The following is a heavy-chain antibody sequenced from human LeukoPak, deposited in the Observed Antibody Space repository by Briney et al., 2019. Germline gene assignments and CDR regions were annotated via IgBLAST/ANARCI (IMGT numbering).Heavy chain of an antibody. J-gene: IGHJ5*02. CDR3: AKDRLPRGAPGRGEHHNWFYP. CDR1: GFTFSSYA. Sequence: PGGSLRLSCGASGFTFSSYAMSWVRQAPGKGLEWVSAISGSGGSTYYADSVKGRFTISRDNSKNTLYLQMNSLRAEDTAVYYCAKDRLPRGAPGRGEHHNWFYPWGQGTLVTVSS. CDR2: ISGSGGST. D-gene: IGHD6-13*01. V-gene: IGHV3-23*01.